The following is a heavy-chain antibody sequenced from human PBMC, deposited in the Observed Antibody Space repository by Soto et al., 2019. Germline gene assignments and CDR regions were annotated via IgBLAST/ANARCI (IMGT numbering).Heavy chain of an antibody. CDR3: AKFRGPSYSYYYMDV. CDR2: ISGSGRTT. Sequence: EVQLLESGGGLVQPGGSLRLSCAASGFTFGTYAMKWLRQAPGRGLECVSFISGSGRTTYYAWSVKGRFTVSRDNSKSTMYLQMNRLRAEDTALYYCAKFRGPSYSYYYMDVWGKGTTVTVSS. V-gene: IGHV3-23*01. CDR1: GFTFGTYA. J-gene: IGHJ6*03. D-gene: IGHD3-16*01.